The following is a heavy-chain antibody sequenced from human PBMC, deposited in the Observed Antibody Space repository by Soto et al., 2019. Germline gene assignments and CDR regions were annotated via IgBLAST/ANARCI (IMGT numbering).Heavy chain of an antibody. CDR1: GFAFSSYG. J-gene: IGHJ4*02. Sequence: GGSLRLSCAASGFAFSSYGMHWVRQAPGKGLEWVAVISYDGSNKYYADSVKGRFTISRDNSKNTLYLQMNSLRAEDTAVYYCAKDGPYYDSSGSIPDYWGQGTLVTVSS. V-gene: IGHV3-30*18. CDR3: AKDGPYYDSSGSIPDY. CDR2: ISYDGSNK. D-gene: IGHD3-22*01.